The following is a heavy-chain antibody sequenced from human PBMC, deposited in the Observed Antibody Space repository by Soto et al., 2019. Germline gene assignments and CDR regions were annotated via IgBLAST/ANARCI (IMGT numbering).Heavy chain of an antibody. D-gene: IGHD6-19*01. V-gene: IGHV1-46*01. Sequence: ASVKVSCKASGYTFTSYYMHWVRQAPGQGLEWMGIINPSGGSTSYAQKFQGRVTMTTDTSTSTAYMELRSLRSDDTAVYYCARVRPWYSSGWSHFDYWGQGTLVTVSS. J-gene: IGHJ4*02. CDR1: GYTFTSYY. CDR2: INPSGGST. CDR3: ARVRPWYSSGWSHFDY.